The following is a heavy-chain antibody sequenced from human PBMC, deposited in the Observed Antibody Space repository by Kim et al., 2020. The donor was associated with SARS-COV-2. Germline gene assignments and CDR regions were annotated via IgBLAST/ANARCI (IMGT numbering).Heavy chain of an antibody. CDR3: TRDLYWFGESGTWFDP. CDR1: GFTFSNAW. J-gene: IGHJ5*02. V-gene: IGHV3-15*01. Sequence: GGSLRLSCAASGFTFSNAWMSWVRQAPGKGLEWVGRIKSKTDGGTTDYAAHVKGRFTISRDDSKNTLYLQMNSLKTEDTAVYYCTRDLYWFGESGTWFDPWGQGTLVTVSS. D-gene: IGHD3-10*01. CDR2: IKSKTDGGTT.